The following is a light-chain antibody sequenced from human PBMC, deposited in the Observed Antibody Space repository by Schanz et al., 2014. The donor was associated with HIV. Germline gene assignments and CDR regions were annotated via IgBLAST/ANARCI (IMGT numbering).Light chain of an antibody. V-gene: IGLV1-40*01. CDR3: AAWDDSLNGYV. CDR1: SSNIGAGYD. J-gene: IGLJ1*01. Sequence: QSVLTQPPSVSGAPGQRVTISCTGSSSNIGAGYDVHWYQQLPGTAPKLLIYGNSNRPSGVPDRFSGSKSGTSASLAISGLRSEDEADYHCAAWDDSLNGYVFGTGTKLTVL. CDR2: GNS.